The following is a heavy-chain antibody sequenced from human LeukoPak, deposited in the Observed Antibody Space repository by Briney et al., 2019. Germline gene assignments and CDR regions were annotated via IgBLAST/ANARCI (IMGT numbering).Heavy chain of an antibody. CDR1: GFTFSNAW. CDR2: ISGSGGST. J-gene: IGHJ4*02. D-gene: IGHD3-10*02. V-gene: IGHV3-23*01. Sequence: PGGSLRLSCAASGFTFSNAWMSWVRQAPGKGLEWVSAISGSGGSTYYADSVKGRFTISRDNSKNTLYLQMNSLRAEDTAVYYCAKEGYYVFDYWGQGTLVTVSS. CDR3: AKEGYYVFDY.